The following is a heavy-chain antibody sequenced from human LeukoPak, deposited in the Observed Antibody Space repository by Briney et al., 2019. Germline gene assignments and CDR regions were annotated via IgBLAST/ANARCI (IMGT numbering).Heavy chain of an antibody. J-gene: IGHJ4*02. CDR2: IHYSGTT. Sequence: KPSETLSLTCTVSGGSIRTYYWSWIRQPPGKGLEWIGYIHYSGTTNYNPSLKNRVTISLDTSKNQFSLNLGSVTAADTAVYFCARMGGYSGYATHWGQGTLVTVSS. CDR1: GGSIRTYY. V-gene: IGHV4-59*08. CDR3: ARMGGYSGYATH. D-gene: IGHD5-12*01.